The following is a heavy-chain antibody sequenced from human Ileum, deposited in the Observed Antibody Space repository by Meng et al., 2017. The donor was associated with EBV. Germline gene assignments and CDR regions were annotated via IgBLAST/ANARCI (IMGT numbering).Heavy chain of an antibody. J-gene: IGHJ1*01. D-gene: IGHD3-10*01. CDR2: IPHRGSS. CDR3: LRGSGGSV. V-gene: IGHV4-4*02. CDR1: CDSSTKHNW. Sequence: HVQLREPGPPMGNACATVCLPFDVSCDSSTKHNWWAWVRQPPGKGLEWIGEIPHRGSSAYNPSLKSRVSMSIDKSKNQFSLKLTSVTAADTAVYHCLRGSGGSVWGQGTLVTVSS.